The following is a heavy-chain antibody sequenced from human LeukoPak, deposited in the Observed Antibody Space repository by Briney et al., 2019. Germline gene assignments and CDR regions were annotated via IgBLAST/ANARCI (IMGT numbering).Heavy chain of an antibody. CDR2: INHSGST. D-gene: IGHD1-7*01. Sequence: SETLSLTCAVYGGSFSGYYWSWIRQPPGKGRGWIGEINHSGSTNSNPSFKGRVPISVNTPKNRFSLKLRSVTAADTAEFYCAGAGLKLRAFDYWGQGTLVTVSS. CDR3: AGAGLKLRAFDY. V-gene: IGHV4-34*01. J-gene: IGHJ4*02. CDR1: GGSFSGYY.